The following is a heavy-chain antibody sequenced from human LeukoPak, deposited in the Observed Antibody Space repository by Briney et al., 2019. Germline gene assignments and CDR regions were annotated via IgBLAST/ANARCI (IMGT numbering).Heavy chain of an antibody. CDR1: GFTFSNYG. CDR2: IYSSGSIK. V-gene: IGHV3-30*18. Sequence: GGSLRLSCAGSGFTFSNYGMHWVRQAPGKGLEWVGVIYSSGSIKYNADSVKGRFTLSRDNSRNTLSLQMNSLRAEGTAVYYCAKDKAAINSALYYWGERAPVSVSS. D-gene: IGHD6-25*01. J-gene: IGHJ4*02. CDR3: AKDKAAINSALYY.